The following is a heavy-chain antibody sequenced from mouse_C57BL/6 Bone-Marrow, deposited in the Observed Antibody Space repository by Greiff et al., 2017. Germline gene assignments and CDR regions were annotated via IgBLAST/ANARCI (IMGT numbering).Heavy chain of an antibody. CDR2: INPSSGYT. J-gene: IGHJ4*01. CDR3: ARSYCSSKHAMDY. Sequence: QVQLQQSGAELAKPGASVKLSCKASGYTFTSYWMHWVKQRPGQGLEWIGYINPSSGYTKYNQKFKDKATLTADKSSSTDYMQLSSRTYEDSAVYYCARSYCSSKHAMDYWGQGTSVTVSS. D-gene: IGHD1-1*01. V-gene: IGHV1-7*01. CDR1: GYTFTSYW.